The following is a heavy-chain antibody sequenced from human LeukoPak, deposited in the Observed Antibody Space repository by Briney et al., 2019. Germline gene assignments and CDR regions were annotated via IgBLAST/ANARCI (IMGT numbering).Heavy chain of an antibody. J-gene: IGHJ4*02. CDR2: MNQDGSHI. V-gene: IGHV3-7*01. CDR3: ARDLVTTIVAPYDF. Sequence: PGGSLRLSCAASGFTFSNYWMSLVRQAPGKGLEWLANMNQDGSHIYYVDSVKGRFTISRDNAKNSLYLQLDSLRAEDTAVYYCARDLVTTIVAPYDFWGQGTLVTVSS. D-gene: IGHD3-22*01. CDR1: GFTFSNYW.